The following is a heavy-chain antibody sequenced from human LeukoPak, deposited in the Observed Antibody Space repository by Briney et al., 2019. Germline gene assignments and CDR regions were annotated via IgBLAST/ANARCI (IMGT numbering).Heavy chain of an antibody. V-gene: IGHV3-23*01. CDR3: ANYGDYQYFDY. D-gene: IGHD4-17*01. Sequence: GGSLRLSCVASGFTFSSYAMNWVRQAPGKGLEWVSGIGAGGTFTYYADSVKGRFTISRDNSRNTLYLQMNSLRADDTAVYYCANYGDYQYFDYWGQGTPVTVSS. CDR2: IGAGGTFT. J-gene: IGHJ4*02. CDR1: GFTFSSYA.